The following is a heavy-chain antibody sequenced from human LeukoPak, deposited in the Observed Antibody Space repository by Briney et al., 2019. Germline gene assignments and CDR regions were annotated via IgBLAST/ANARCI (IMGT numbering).Heavy chain of an antibody. Sequence: ASVKVSCKASGYTFTSYYMHWVRQAPGQGLEWMGIINPSGGSTSYAQKFQGRVTMTRDMSTSTVYMELSSLRSDDTAVYYCARVEAAGYYYYYMDVWGKGTTVTVSS. J-gene: IGHJ6*03. D-gene: IGHD6-13*01. CDR3: ARVEAAGYYYYYMDV. CDR2: INPSGGST. CDR1: GYTFTSYY. V-gene: IGHV1-46*01.